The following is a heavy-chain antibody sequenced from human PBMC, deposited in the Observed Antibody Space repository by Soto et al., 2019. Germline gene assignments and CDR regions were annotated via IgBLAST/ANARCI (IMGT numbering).Heavy chain of an antibody. D-gene: IGHD6-6*01. CDR1: GGSISSSGYY. J-gene: IGHJ4*02. CDR3: ARLYGSSLFDY. CDR2: IYYGGST. V-gene: IGHV4-39*01. Sequence: QLQLQESGPGLVKPSETLSLTCTVSGGSISSSGYYWGWIRQPPGKGLEWIGSIYYGGSTYYNPPLKGRVTISLETSTYQFPPRLRSVTAADTAVYYCARLYGSSLFDYWGQGTLVTVSS.